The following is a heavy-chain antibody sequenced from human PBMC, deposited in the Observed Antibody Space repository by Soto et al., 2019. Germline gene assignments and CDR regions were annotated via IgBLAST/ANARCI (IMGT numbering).Heavy chain of an antibody. CDR1: GGTFRSYA. CDR3: ARDCGGDCYPFQGAFDI. V-gene: IGHV1-69*01. D-gene: IGHD2-21*02. Sequence: QVQLVQSGAEVKKPGSSVKVSCKASGGTFRSYAISWVRQAAGQGLEWMGGIIPIFATANYAQKFQGRATITADESTSTAYMELSSLRSEDTAVYYCARDCGGDCYPFQGAFDIWGQGTMVTDSS. CDR2: IIPIFATA. J-gene: IGHJ3*02.